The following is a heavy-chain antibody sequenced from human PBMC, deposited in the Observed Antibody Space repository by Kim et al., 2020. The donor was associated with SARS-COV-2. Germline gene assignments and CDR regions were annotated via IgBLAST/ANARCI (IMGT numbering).Heavy chain of an antibody. CDR2: INVGNGNT. V-gene: IGHV1-3*01. D-gene: IGHD2-2*01. J-gene: IGHJ4*02. CDR3: ARAPAGSNFDY. Sequence: ASVKVSCKASGYTFTSYAMHWVRQAPGQRLEWVGWINVGNGNTKYSQKFQGRVTITRDTSASTAYMDLSNRRSEDTAFYYCARAPAGSNFDYWGQGTLVT. CDR1: GYTFTSYA.